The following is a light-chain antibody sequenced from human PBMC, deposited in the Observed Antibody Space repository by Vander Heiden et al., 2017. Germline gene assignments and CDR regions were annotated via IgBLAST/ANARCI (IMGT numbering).Light chain of an antibody. CDR1: QSVLYSSNNKNY. CDR3: QDYCSTPPA. V-gene: IGKV4-1*01. CDR2: WAS. Sequence: DIVMTQSPDSLAVSLGETASINCKSSQSVLYSSNNKNYLSLYQQKPGRPPKLHIYWASTRESGVPDRFSGSGSGTDFTLTISSMQGEDVAVYYCQDYCSTPPAFGQGTKVEIK. J-gene: IGKJ1*01.